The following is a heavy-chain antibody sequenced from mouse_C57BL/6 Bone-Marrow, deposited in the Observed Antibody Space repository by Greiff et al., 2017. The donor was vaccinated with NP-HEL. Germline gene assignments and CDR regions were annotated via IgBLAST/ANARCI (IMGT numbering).Heavy chain of an antibody. Sequence: DVKLVESGGDLVKPGGSLKLSCAASGFTFSSYGMSWVRQTPDKRLEWVATISSGGSYTYYPDSVKGRFTISRDNAKNTLYLQMSSLKSEDTAMYYCARRAQATGFYAMDYWGQGTSVTVSS. CDR1: GFTFSSYG. CDR3: ARRAQATGFYAMDY. D-gene: IGHD3-2*02. CDR2: ISSGGSYT. J-gene: IGHJ4*01. V-gene: IGHV5-6*02.